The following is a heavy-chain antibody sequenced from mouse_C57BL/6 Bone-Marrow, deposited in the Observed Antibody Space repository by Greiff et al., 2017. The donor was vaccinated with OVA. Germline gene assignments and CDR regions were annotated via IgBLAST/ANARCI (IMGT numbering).Heavy chain of an antibody. Sequence: VQLQQSGPELVKPGASVKMSCKASGYTFTDYNMHWVKQSHGKSLEWIGYINPNNGGTSYNQKFKGKATLTVNKSSSTAYMELRSLTSEDSAVYYCAIYYDYDVGGYWGQGTTLTVSS. V-gene: IGHV1-22*01. CDR1: GYTFTDYN. J-gene: IGHJ2*01. CDR2: INPNNGGT. CDR3: AIYYDYDVGGY. D-gene: IGHD2-4*01.